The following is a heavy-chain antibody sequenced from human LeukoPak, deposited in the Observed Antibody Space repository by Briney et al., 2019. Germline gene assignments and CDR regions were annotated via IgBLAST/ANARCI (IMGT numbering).Heavy chain of an antibody. CDR1: GYSFTSYW. Sequence: GESLKISCKGSGYSFTSYWIGWVRQMPGKGLEWMGIIYPGDSDTRYSPSFQGQVTISADKSISTAYLQWSSLEASDTAMYYCARRASYYYDSSGHIDYWGQGTLVTVSS. CDR2: IYPGDSDT. D-gene: IGHD3-22*01. CDR3: ARRASYYYDSSGHIDY. J-gene: IGHJ4*02. V-gene: IGHV5-51*01.